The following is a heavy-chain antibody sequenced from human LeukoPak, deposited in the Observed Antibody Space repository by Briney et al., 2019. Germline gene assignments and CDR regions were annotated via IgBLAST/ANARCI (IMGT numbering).Heavy chain of an antibody. Sequence: GGSLRLSCAASGFTVSSNYMSWVRQAPGKGLEWVSAISGSGGSTYYADSVKGRFTISRDNSKNTLYLQMNSLRAEDTAVYYCAKILLYYDSSGFPDYWGQGTLVTVSS. D-gene: IGHD3-22*01. V-gene: IGHV3-23*01. CDR1: GFTVSSNY. CDR3: AKILLYYDSSGFPDY. J-gene: IGHJ4*02. CDR2: ISGSGGST.